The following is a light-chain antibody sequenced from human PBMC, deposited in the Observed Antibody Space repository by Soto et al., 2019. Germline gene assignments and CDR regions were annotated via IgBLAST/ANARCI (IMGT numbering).Light chain of an antibody. J-gene: IGLJ1*01. Sequence: ALTQPASVSGSPGQSITISCTGTSSDVGGYNYVSWYQQHPGKAPKLMIYEVSSRPSGVSNRFSGSKSGNTASLTISGLQAEDEADYYCSSYTSSSTLEVFGTGTKVTVL. V-gene: IGLV2-14*01. CDR1: SSDVGGYNY. CDR2: EVS. CDR3: SSYTSSSTLEV.